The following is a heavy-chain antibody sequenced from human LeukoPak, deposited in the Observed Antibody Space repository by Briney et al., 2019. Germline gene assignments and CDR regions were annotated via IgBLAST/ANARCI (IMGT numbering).Heavy chain of an antibody. Sequence: GASVKVSCKASGYTFSNYVITWGGKAPGQGLDGMGWISGDNGQTKYAQNFQDRVTMTTDTPTSTAYLELKSLRSDDTAVYYCARVLEEGYGDYGGDYWGQGTLVTVSS. J-gene: IGHJ4*02. V-gene: IGHV1-18*01. CDR2: ISGDNGQT. D-gene: IGHD4-17*01. CDR1: GYTFSNYV. CDR3: ARVLEEGYGDYGGDY.